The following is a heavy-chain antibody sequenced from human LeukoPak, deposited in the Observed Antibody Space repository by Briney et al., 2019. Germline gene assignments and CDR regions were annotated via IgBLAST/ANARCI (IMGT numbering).Heavy chain of an antibody. Sequence: PGGSLRLSCAASGFTFSSYGMHWVRQAPGKGLVWVSRINSDGSSTSYADSVKGRFTISRDNAKNTLYLQMNSLRAEDTAGYYCASRYGDYDYWGQGTLVTVSS. CDR2: INSDGSST. CDR3: ASRYGDYDY. CDR1: GFTFSSYG. J-gene: IGHJ4*02. V-gene: IGHV3-74*01. D-gene: IGHD4-17*01.